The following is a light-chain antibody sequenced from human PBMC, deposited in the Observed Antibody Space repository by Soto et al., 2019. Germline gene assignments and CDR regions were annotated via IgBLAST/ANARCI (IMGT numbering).Light chain of an antibody. CDR3: QQYGYLVT. Sequence: EIVLTQSPGTLSLSPGERATLSCRAIQSITNNYLAWYQQKPGLAHRRLIYCASSRATGIPDRFSGSGSGTDLTLTISRLEREDFAMYYCQQYGYLVTFGGGTKVEIK. CDR2: CAS. CDR1: QSITNNY. V-gene: IGKV3-20*01. J-gene: IGKJ4*01.